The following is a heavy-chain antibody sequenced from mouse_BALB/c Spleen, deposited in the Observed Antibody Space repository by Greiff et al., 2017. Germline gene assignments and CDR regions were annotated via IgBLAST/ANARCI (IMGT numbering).Heavy chain of an antibody. CDR2: IYPSDSYT. V-gene: IGHV1-69*02. CDR3: TRGGGNHHFDY. CDR1: GYTFTSYW. D-gene: IGHD2-1*01. J-gene: IGHJ2*01. Sequence: QVQLQQPGAELVRPGASVKLSCKASGYTFTSYWINWVKQRPGQGLEWIGNIYPSDSYTNYNQKFKDKATLTVDKSSSTAYMQLSSPTSEDSAVYYCTRGGGNHHFDYWGQGTTLTGSS.